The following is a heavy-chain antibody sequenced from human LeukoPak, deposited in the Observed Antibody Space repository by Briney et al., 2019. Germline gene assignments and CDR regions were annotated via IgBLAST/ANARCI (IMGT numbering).Heavy chain of an antibody. J-gene: IGHJ4*02. V-gene: IGHV1-18*01. D-gene: IGHD3-22*01. Sequence: ASVKVSCKASGYTFTSYGISWVRQAPGQGLEWMGWISAYNGNTNYAQKLQGRVTMTTDTSTSTAYMELRSLRSDDTAVYYCAREEGGEYYDSSGYYSDYWGQGTLDTVSS. CDR3: AREEGGEYYDSSGYYSDY. CDR2: ISAYNGNT. CDR1: GYTFTSYG.